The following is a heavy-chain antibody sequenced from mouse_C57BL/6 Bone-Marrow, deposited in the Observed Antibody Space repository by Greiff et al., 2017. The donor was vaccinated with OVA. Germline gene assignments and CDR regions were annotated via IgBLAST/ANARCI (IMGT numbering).Heavy chain of an antibody. CDR3: AREVGYYSNSLYYAMDY. J-gene: IGHJ4*01. Sequence: EVKVVESGPVLVKPGPSVKISCKASGFTFTDYYMHWVKQSHGKSLEWIGLVYPYNGGTSYNQKFKGKATLTVDTSSSTAYMELNSLTSEDSAVYYCAREVGYYSNSLYYAMDYWGQGTSVTVSS. CDR1: GFTFTDYY. V-gene: IGHV1-36*01. CDR2: VYPYNGGT. D-gene: IGHD2-5*01.